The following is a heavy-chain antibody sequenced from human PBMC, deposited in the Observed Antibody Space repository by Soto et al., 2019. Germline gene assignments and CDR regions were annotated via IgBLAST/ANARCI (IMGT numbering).Heavy chain of an antibody. CDR2: ISSSSSYI. D-gene: IGHD6-19*01. J-gene: IGHJ6*02. CDR3: ARAWLGIAGYYYGMDV. Sequence: EVQLVESGGGLVKPGGSLRLSCAASGFTFSSYSMNWVRQAPGKGLEWVSSISSSSSYIYYADSVKGRFTISRDNAKNSLYLQMNSLRAEDTAVYYCARAWLGIAGYYYGMDVWGQGTTVTVSS. CDR1: GFTFSSYS. V-gene: IGHV3-21*01.